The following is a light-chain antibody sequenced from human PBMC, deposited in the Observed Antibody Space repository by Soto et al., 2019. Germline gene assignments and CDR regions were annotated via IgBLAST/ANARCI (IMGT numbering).Light chain of an antibody. J-gene: IGKJ2*01. CDR3: HHYGTSPPYT. CDR1: QSVSSNY. Sequence: EIVLTQSPGTLSLSPGERATLSCRARQSVSSNYLAWYQQKPGQSPSLLIYGASSRSNGIPDRFSGSGSGTDFTHTISSLDPEDIAVYYCHHYGTSPPYTFGQGTKLEIK. V-gene: IGKV3-20*01. CDR2: GAS.